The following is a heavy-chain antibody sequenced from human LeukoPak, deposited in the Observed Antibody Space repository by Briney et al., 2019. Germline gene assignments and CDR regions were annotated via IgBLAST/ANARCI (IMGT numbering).Heavy chain of an antibody. CDR2: IYHSGST. CDR1: GGSISSGGYS. V-gene: IGHV4-30-2*01. CDR3: ASAPYGGALGY. D-gene: IGHD4-23*01. J-gene: IGHJ4*02. Sequence: SETLSLTCAVSGGSISSGGYSWSWIRQPPGKGLEWIGYIYHSGSTYYNPSLKSRVTISVDRSKNQFSLKLSSVTAADTAVYYCASAPYGGALGYWGQGTLVTVSS.